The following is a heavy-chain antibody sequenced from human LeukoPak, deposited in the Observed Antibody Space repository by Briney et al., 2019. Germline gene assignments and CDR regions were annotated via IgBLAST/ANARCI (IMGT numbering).Heavy chain of an antibody. CDR1: GYTFTSYA. J-gene: IGHJ4*02. CDR2: INTNTGNP. Sequence: VSVKVSCKASGYTFTSYAMNWVRQAPGQGLEWMGWINTNTGNPTYAQGFTGRFVFSLDTSVSTAYLQISSLKPEDTAVYYCARLPLGVRRTLPGGADYWGQGTLVTVSS. D-gene: IGHD2-15*01. V-gene: IGHV7-4-1*02. CDR3: ARLPLGVRRTLPGGADY.